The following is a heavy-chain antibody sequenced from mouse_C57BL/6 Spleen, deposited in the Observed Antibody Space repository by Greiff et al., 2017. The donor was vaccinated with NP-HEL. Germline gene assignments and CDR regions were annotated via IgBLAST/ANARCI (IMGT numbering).Heavy chain of an antibody. Sequence: VHLQQSGPVLASPGASVKMSCKTSGTPFPASGMPWVNQRPGQGLEWIGAIYPGNSDTSYNQKFKGKAKLTAVTSASTAYMELSSLTNEDSAVYYCTRESGYYGSSFDYWGQGTTLTVSS. J-gene: IGHJ2*01. D-gene: IGHD1-1*01. CDR1: GTPFPASG. V-gene: IGHV1-5*01. CDR3: TRESGYYGSSFDY. CDR2: IYPGNSDT.